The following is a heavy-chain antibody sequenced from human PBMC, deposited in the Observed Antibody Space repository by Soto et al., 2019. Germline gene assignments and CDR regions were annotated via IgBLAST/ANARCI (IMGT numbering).Heavy chain of an antibody. V-gene: IGHV4-59*08. Sequence: QVQLQESGPGLVKPSETLSLTCTVSGGSISSYYWSWIRQPPGKGLEWIGYIYYSGSTNYNPSLKSRVTISVDTSKNQFSLKLSSVTAADTAVYYCARRWDGYDPWGQGTLVTVSS. J-gene: IGHJ5*02. CDR2: IYYSGST. CDR3: ARRWDGYDP. CDR1: GGSISSYY. D-gene: IGHD1-26*01.